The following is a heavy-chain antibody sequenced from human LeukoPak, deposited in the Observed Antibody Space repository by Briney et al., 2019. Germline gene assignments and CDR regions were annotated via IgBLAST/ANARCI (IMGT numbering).Heavy chain of an antibody. CDR1: GFTFSSYG. CDR2: ISYDGHTN. J-gene: IGHJ4*02. CDR3: AKERGSTTHFDS. V-gene: IGHV3-30*18. Sequence: GGSLRLSCAASGFTFSSYGMHCVREAAGKGVEGWTVISYDGHTNYVDSVKGRFTISRDNSKNTLYLQMNGLRDEDTAVYYCAKERGSTTHFDSWGQGTLVTVSS. D-gene: IGHD2-2*01.